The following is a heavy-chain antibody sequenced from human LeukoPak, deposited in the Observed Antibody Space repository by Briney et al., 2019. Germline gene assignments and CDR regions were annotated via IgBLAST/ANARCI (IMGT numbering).Heavy chain of an antibody. J-gene: IGHJ4*02. CDR1: GDSMSSGTYY. Sequence: SQTLSLTCTVSGDSMSSGTYYWSWIRQPAGKGLEWIGRIHPSGSTNYNPSLKSRVTLSVDTSKNQFSLKLSSVTAADTAVYYCARGPPPDFDYWGRGTLVTVSS. CDR3: ARGPPPDFDY. CDR2: IHPSGST. V-gene: IGHV4-61*02.